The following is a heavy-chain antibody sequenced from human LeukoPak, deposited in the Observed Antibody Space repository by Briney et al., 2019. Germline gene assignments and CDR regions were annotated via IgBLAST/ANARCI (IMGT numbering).Heavy chain of an antibody. CDR2: ISSSSSYI. Sequence: PGRSLRLSCAASGFTFSSYSMNWVRQAPGKGLEWVSSISSSSSYIYYADSVKGRFTISRDNAKNSLYLQMNSLRAEDTAVYYCARAYYGDYDQAFDYWGQGTLVTVSS. J-gene: IGHJ4*02. CDR1: GFTFSSYS. V-gene: IGHV3-21*01. D-gene: IGHD4-17*01. CDR3: ARAYYGDYDQAFDY.